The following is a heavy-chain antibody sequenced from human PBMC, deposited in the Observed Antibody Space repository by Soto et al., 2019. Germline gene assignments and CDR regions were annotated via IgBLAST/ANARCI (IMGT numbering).Heavy chain of an antibody. CDR1: GGSFSDNY. CDR3: SMVQEGLDPSFDY. D-gene: IGHD3-10*01. CDR2: ISHSGGT. Sequence: QVQLQQWGAGLLKPSETLSLTCAVYGGSFSDNYWSWIRQPPGKGLEWIGEISHSGGTNYNPSLNTRLIISIDTSKYQFSLKLNSVTAADTAVYYCSMVQEGLDPSFDYWGQGTLVTVSS. V-gene: IGHV4-34*01. J-gene: IGHJ4*02.